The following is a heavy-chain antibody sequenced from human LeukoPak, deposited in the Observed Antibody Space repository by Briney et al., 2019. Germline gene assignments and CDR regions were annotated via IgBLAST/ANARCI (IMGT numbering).Heavy chain of an antibody. CDR1: GFTFSDAW. V-gene: IGHV3-15*01. J-gene: IGHJ4*02. CDR2: IKGKIDGGTT. D-gene: IGHD1-26*01. CDR3: TTGGLVGASVSDY. Sequence: GGSLRLSCAASGFTFSDAWMSWVRQAPGKGLDWVGRIKGKIDGGTTDYAAPVKGRFTISRDDSKNTLYLQMNSLKIEDTAVYYCTTGGLVGASVSDYWGQGTLVTVSS.